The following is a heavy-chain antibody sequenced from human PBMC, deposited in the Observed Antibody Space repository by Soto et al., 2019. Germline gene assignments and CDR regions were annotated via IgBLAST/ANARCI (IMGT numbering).Heavy chain of an antibody. CDR1: GYSFTSYW. Sequence: ESLKISCKGSGYSFTSYWISWVRRMPGKGLEWMGRIDPSDSYTNYSPSFQGHVTISADKSISTAYLQWSSLKASDTAMYYCARWLIAAADPLGGGYYYSGMDVLGQGTTLTVSS. CDR3: ARWLIAAADPLGGGYYYSGMDV. CDR2: IDPSDSYT. V-gene: IGHV5-10-1*01. J-gene: IGHJ6*02. D-gene: IGHD6-13*01.